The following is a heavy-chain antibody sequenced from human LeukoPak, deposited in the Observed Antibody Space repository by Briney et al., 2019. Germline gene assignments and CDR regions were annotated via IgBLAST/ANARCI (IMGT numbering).Heavy chain of an antibody. CDR2: MNPNSGNT. Sequence: ASVKVSCKASGYTFTSYDINWVRQATGQGLEWMGWMNPNSGNTGYAQKFQSRVTMTRNTSISTAYMELSSLRTEDTAVYYWARGPYLGYCIVGSCYNPLHYWGQGTLVTVSS. CDR1: GYTFTSYD. V-gene: IGHV1-8*01. J-gene: IGHJ4*02. CDR3: ARGPYLGYCIVGSCYNPLHY. D-gene: IGHD2-15*01.